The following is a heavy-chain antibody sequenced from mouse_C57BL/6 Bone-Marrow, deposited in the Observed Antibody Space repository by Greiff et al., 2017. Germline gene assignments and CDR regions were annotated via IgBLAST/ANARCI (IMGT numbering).Heavy chain of an antibody. Sequence: VQLQQPGAELVRPGTSVKLSCKASGYTFTSYWMHWVKQRPGQGLEWIGVIDPSDSYTNYNQKFKGKATLTVDTSSSTAYMQLSSLTSEDSAVYYCAREGSNYGYWGQGTTLTVSS. V-gene: IGHV1-59*01. CDR2: IDPSDSYT. D-gene: IGHD2-5*01. CDR3: AREGSNYGY. CDR1: GYTFTSYW. J-gene: IGHJ2*01.